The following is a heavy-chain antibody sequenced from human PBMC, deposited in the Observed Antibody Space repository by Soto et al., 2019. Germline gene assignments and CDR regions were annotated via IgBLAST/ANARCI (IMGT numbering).Heavy chain of an antibody. D-gene: IGHD3-10*01. CDR2: ISGSGGST. J-gene: IGHJ5*02. V-gene: IGHV3-23*01. CDR1: GFTFSSYA. Sequence: PGGSLRLSCAASGFTFSSYALSWVRQAPGKGLEWVSAISGSGGSTYYADSVKGRFTISRDNSKNTLYLQMNSLRAEDTAVYYCAKDRVTMIRGVNTTNWFDPWGQGTLVTVSS. CDR3: AKDRVTMIRGVNTTNWFDP.